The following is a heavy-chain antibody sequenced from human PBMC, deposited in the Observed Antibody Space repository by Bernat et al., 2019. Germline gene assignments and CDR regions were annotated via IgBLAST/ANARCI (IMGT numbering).Heavy chain of an antibody. J-gene: IGHJ6*02. CDR3: ARETTNCSGGSCYSGGYYYYYGMDV. D-gene: IGHD2-15*01. V-gene: IGHV1-46*01. CDR2: INPSGGST. CDR1: GYTFTSYY. Sequence: QVQLVQSGAEVKKPGASVKVSCKASGYTFTSYYMHWVRQAPGQGLEWMGIINPSGGSTSYAQKFQGRVTMTRDTSTSTVYMELSSLRSEDTAVYYCARETTNCSGGSCYSGGYYYYYGMDVWGQGTTVTVSS.